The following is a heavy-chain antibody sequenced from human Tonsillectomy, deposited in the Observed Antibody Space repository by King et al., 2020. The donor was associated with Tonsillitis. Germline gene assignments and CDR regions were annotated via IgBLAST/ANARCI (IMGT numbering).Heavy chain of an antibody. CDR3: ASRSYLYYYGMDF. Sequence: VQLVESGGGLVQPGGSLRLSCAASGFSFSVYWMTWVRQAPGKGLEWVANIKQDGSEKYYVDSVKGRFTISRDNAKNSLYLQMNSLRAEDTAVYYCASRSYLYYYGMDFWGQGTTVTVSS. CDR2: IKQDGSEK. CDR1: GFSFSVYW. D-gene: IGHD1-26*01. V-gene: IGHV3-7*01. J-gene: IGHJ6*02.